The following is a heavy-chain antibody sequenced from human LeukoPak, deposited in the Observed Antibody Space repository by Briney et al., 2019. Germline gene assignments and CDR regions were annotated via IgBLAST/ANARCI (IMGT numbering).Heavy chain of an antibody. CDR1: GFTFSSYA. CDR3: ANTQERPLIRPYYYDLA. V-gene: IGHV3-23*01. Sequence: HSGGSLRLSCAASGFTFSSYAMSWVRQAPGKGLEWVSAISGSGGSTYYADSVKGRFTISRDNSKNTLYLQMNSLRAEDTAVYYCANTQERPLIRPYYYDLAWGQGTLVTVSS. CDR2: ISGSGGST. J-gene: IGHJ5*02. D-gene: IGHD3-22*01.